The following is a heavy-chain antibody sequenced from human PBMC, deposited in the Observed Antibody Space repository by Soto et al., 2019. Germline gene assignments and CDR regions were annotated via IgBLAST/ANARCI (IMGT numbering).Heavy chain of an antibody. CDR1: GYTLTELS. CDR3: ASTTVTTYYYYYYMDV. D-gene: IGHD4-17*01. J-gene: IGHJ6*03. V-gene: IGHV1-24*01. CDR2: FDPEDGET. Sequence: ASVKVSCKVSGYTLTELSMHWVRQAPGKGLERMGGFDPEDGETIYGQKFQGKVTMTEDTSTDTAYMELSSLRSEDTAVYYCASTTVTTYYYYYYMDVWGKGTTVTVSS.